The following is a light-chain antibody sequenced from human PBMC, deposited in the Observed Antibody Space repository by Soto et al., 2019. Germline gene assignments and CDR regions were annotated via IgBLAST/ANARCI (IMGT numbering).Light chain of an antibody. Sequence: EIVMTQSPATLSVSPGERATLSCRASQSVSSSYLAWYQQKPGQPPRLLMYDASNRATGIPARFSGSGSGTDFTLTISSLEPEDFAIYYCQQRNTWPITFGQGTRLEIK. CDR3: QQRNTWPIT. J-gene: IGKJ5*01. CDR1: QSVSSSY. CDR2: DAS. V-gene: IGKV3D-20*02.